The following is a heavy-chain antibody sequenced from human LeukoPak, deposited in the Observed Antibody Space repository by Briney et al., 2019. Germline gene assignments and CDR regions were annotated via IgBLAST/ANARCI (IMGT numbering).Heavy chain of an antibody. CDR2: IAGDGGAK. V-gene: IGHV3-30*03. CDR3: AREATWGQWYFDH. J-gene: IGHJ4*02. Sequence: GTSLRLSCVASAFTLSNHGMHWVRQAPGKGLEWVSVIAGDGGAKFYADSVKGRFTLSRDNSKNMFFLQMNSLTVEDTAAYYCAREATWGQWYFDHWGQGTPVTVSS. CDR1: AFTLSNHG. D-gene: IGHD6-19*01.